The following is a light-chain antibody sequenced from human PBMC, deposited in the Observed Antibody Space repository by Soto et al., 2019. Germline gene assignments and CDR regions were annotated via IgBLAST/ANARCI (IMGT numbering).Light chain of an antibody. CDR2: EVS. CDR3: SSYTSSSTRD. V-gene: IGLV2-14*01. J-gene: IGLJ1*01. Sequence: QSALTQPASVSGSPGQSITISCTGTNSDVGGYNYVSWYQQHPGKAPKLMIYEVSNRPSGVSNRFSGSKSGNTASLTISGLQAEDEADYYCSSYTSSSTRDFGTGTKVTVL. CDR1: NSDVGGYNY.